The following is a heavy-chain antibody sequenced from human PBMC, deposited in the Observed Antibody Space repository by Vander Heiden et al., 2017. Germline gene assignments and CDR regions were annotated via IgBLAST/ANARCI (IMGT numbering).Heavy chain of an antibody. D-gene: IGHD3-22*01. V-gene: IGHV1-69*01. CDR2: IIPIFGTA. J-gene: IGHJ4*02. CDR1: GGTFSSYA. CDR3: ARDQYYYDSSGYSTNYFDY. Sequence: QVQLVQSGAEVKKPGSSVKVPCKASGGTFSSYAIGWVRQAPGQGLEWMGGIIPIFGTANYAQKFQGRVTITADESTSTAYMELSSLRSEDTAVYYCARDQYYYDSSGYSTNYFDYWGQGTLVTVSS.